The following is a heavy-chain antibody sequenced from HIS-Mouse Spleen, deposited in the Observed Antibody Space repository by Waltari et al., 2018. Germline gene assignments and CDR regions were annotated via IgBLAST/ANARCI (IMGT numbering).Heavy chain of an antibody. D-gene: IGHD3-3*01. CDR3: ARAPTGFLEWFDAFDI. Sequence: QLQLQESGPGLVKPSETLSLTCTVSGGSISSSSYYWGWIRQPPGKGLEWIGRIYYSGRTYHNPSLKIRVTISVDTSKNQFSLKLSSVTAADTAVYYCARAPTGFLEWFDAFDIWGQGTMVTVSS. CDR2: IYYSGRT. V-gene: IGHV4-39*07. CDR1: GGSISSSSYY. J-gene: IGHJ3*02.